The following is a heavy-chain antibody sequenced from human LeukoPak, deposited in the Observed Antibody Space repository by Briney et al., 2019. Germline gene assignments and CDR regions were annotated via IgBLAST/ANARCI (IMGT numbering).Heavy chain of an antibody. Sequence: GSLRLSCTASGFTFSDYYMSWIRQAPGKGLEWVSYISSGGSTIYYAHSVKGRFTISRDNAKNSLYLQMNSLRAEDTAVYYCARRAGAYSHPYDYWGQGTLVTVSS. J-gene: IGHJ4*02. CDR2: ISSGGSTI. D-gene: IGHD4/OR15-4a*01. V-gene: IGHV3-11*01. CDR3: ARRAGAYSHPYDY. CDR1: GFTFSDYY.